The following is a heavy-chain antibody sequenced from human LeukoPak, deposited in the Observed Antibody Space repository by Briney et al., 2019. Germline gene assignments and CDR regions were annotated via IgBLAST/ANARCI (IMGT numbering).Heavy chain of an antibody. Sequence: ASVKVSCKASGGTFSSYAISWVRQAPGQGLEWMGGIIPIFGTANYAQKFQGRVTITADESTSTAYMELSSLRSEDTAVYYCVVTDIVVVPAAIDTDDWFDPWGQGTLVTVSS. CDR3: VVTDIVVVPAAIDTDDWFDP. D-gene: IGHD2-2*01. CDR1: GGTFSSYA. V-gene: IGHV1-69*01. CDR2: IIPIFGTA. J-gene: IGHJ5*02.